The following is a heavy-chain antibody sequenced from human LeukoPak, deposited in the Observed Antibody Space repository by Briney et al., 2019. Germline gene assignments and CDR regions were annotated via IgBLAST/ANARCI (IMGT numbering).Heavy chain of an antibody. J-gene: IGHJ4*02. CDR2: IYYSGST. D-gene: IGHD4-17*01. Sequence: SETLSLTCTVSGGSISSNSYYWGWIRQPPGKGLEWIGSIYYSGSTYYNPSLKSRVTISIDTSKNQFSLKLSSVTAADTAVYYCAFNPMTTVTSYYFDYWGQGALITVSS. V-gene: IGHV4-39*01. CDR1: GGSISSNSYY. CDR3: AFNPMTTVTSYYFDY.